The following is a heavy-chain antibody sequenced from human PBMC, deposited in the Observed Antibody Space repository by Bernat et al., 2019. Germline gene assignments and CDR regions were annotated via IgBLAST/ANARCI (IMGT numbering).Heavy chain of an antibody. Sequence: QVQLAESGGGVVQPGGSLRLSCAASGFTFSSHAMHWVRQAPGKGLEWVAFISYHGAYTFYTDSVKGRFTISRDNSKNMLYLQMNSLRAEDTALYYCASELGHRNFDHWGQGILVTVSS. CDR3: ASELGHRNFDH. V-gene: IGHV3-30-3*01. J-gene: IGHJ4*02. CDR1: GFTFSSHA. D-gene: IGHD6-6*01. CDR2: ISYHGAYT.